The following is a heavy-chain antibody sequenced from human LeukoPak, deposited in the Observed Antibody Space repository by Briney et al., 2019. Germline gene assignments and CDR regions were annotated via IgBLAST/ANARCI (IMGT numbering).Heavy chain of an antibody. CDR3: ATRSGSSGTYYDF. CDR1: GASISSSPYY. V-gene: IGHV4-39*01. D-gene: IGHD3-10*01. J-gene: IGHJ4*02. CDR2: ISYGGNT. Sequence: SETLSLTCTVSGASISSSPYYWGWIRQPPGKGLEFIGSISYGGNTYYSPSLKSRLTISVDTSKNQFSLKLSSVTAADTAVYYCATRSGSSGTYYDFWGQGTLVTASS.